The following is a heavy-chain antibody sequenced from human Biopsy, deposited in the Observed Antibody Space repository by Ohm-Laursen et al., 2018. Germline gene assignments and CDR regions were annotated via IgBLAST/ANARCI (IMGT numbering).Heavy chain of an antibody. J-gene: IGHJ5*02. CDR2: IFYRGST. Sequence: SETLSLTCPVSGGSISNNNYYWGWIRQPPGKGLEWIGSIFYRGSTHYKPSLKSQVNISVGTSKNQFSLKLNSVTAADTAVYYCARDYDTSGHYYVSWGQGTLVTVSS. CDR1: GGSISNNNYY. D-gene: IGHD3-22*01. CDR3: ARDYDTSGHYYVS. V-gene: IGHV4-39*01.